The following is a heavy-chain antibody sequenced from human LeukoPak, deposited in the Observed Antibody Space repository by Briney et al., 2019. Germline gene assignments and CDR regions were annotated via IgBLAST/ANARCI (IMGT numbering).Heavy chain of an antibody. CDR3: ARYNAGTFSFDY. J-gene: IGHJ4*02. D-gene: IGHD2/OR15-2a*01. CDR1: GFSFSLSY. CDR2: IKQDGSEK. Sequence: GGSLRLSCAASGFSFSLSYMSWVRQAPGKGLEWVAKIKQDGSEKYYVDSVEGRFTISRDNAKNSLYLQMNSLRAEDTAVFYCARYNAGTFSFDYWGQGTLVTVSS. V-gene: IGHV3-7*01.